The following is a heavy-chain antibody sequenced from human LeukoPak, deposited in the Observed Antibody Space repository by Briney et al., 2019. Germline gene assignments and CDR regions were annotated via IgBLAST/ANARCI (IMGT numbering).Heavy chain of an antibody. Sequence: ASVKVSCKASGYTFADYFIHWVRQAPGQGLEWMGRINPNTGGAEYAPKFQGWVTMTRDTSISTAYVEVNRLISDDTAVYYCARIFGVVIDYWGPGTLVTVSS. CDR1: GYTFADYF. CDR2: INPNTGGA. CDR3: ARIFGVVIDY. J-gene: IGHJ4*02. D-gene: IGHD3-3*01. V-gene: IGHV1-2*04.